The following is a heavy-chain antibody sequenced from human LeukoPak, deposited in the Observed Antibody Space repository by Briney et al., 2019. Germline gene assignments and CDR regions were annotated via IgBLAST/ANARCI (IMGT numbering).Heavy chain of an antibody. Sequence: GGSLILSCVASGFSFSSYTMSWVRQAPGKGLEWVAKMKEDGSDIHYVDSVKGRFTICRDNAKNSLCLQMSSLRVEDTAVYYCARDGGVEEFFGFYRNRCCYWFDPWGQGTLVTVSS. CDR1: GFSFSSYT. J-gene: IGHJ5*02. V-gene: IGHV3-7*01. D-gene: IGHD3-16*01. CDR3: ARDGGVEEFFGFYRNRCCYWFDP. CDR2: MKEDGSDI.